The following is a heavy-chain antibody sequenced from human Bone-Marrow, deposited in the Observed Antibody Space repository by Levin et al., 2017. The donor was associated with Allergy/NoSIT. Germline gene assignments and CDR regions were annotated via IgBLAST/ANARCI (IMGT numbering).Heavy chain of an antibody. CDR3: VRDRGYTYGFASTFFDF. V-gene: IGHV3-20*01. J-gene: IGHJ4*02. D-gene: IGHD5-18*01. CDR1: GFNFDDYA. CDR2: INWNGGTT. Sequence: PGESLKISCAASGFNFDDYAMSWVRQVPGKGLEWVSNINWNGGTTGYAGSVRGRFTISRDNAKNSLYLEMNNLRAEDTALYHCVRDRGYTYGFASTFFDFWGQGARVTVSS.